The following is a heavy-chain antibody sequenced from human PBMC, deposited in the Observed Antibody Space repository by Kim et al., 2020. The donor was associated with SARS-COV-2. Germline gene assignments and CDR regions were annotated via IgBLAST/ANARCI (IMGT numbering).Heavy chain of an antibody. CDR2: TNTGNP. Sequence: TNTGNPTYAQGFTGRFVFSLDTSVSTAYLQISSLKAEDTAVYYCAREGDVWGQGTTVTVSS. J-gene: IGHJ6*02. CDR3: AREGDV. V-gene: IGHV7-4-1*02.